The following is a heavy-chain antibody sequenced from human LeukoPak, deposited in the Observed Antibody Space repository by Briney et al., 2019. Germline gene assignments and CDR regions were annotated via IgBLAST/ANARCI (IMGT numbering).Heavy chain of an antibody. Sequence: GGSLRLSCAASGFTFSSYAMSWVRQAPGKGLEWVSAISGSGGSTYYADSVKGRFTISRDNSKNTLYLQMNSLRAEDTAVYYCAKDHRHYYDSSGYYMVWGQGTLVTVSS. D-gene: IGHD3-22*01. CDR2: ISGSGGST. J-gene: IGHJ4*02. V-gene: IGHV3-23*01. CDR3: AKDHRHYYDSSGYYMV. CDR1: GFTFSSYA.